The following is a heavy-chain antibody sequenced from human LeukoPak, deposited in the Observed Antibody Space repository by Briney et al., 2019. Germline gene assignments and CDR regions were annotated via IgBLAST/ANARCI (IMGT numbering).Heavy chain of an antibody. D-gene: IGHD3-22*01. V-gene: IGHV1-58*02. CDR2: IVVGSGNT. CDR3: ARDTVDSSGFPYGMDV. Sequence: SVKVSCKASGFTFTSSAMQWVRQARGQRLEWIGWIVVGSGNTNYAQKFQGRVTMTRDTSISTAYMDLSRLRSDATAVYYCARDTVDSSGFPYGMDVWGQGTTVTVSS. J-gene: IGHJ6*02. CDR1: GFTFTSSA.